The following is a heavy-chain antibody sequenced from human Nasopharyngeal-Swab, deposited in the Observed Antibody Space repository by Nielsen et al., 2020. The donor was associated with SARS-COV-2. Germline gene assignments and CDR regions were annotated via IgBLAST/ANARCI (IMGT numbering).Heavy chain of an antibody. J-gene: IGHJ4*02. CDR3: ARARVPGYSGGWGIDY. V-gene: IGHV4-59*01. Sequence: ESLKISCTVSGGSINSYYWSWIRQPPGKGLEWIGYSSSSGSTSYNPSITSRVTMSLDTSKNQFSLKLSSVTAADSAVYYCARARVPGYSGGWGIDYWGQGTLVTVSS. D-gene: IGHD6-19*01. CDR1: GGSINSYY. CDR2: SSSSGST.